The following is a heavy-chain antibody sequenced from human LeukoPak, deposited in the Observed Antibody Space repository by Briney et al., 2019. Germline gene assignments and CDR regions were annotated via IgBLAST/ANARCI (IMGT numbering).Heavy chain of an antibody. CDR2: ISWNSGSI. D-gene: IGHD4-17*01. V-gene: IGHV3-9*01. Sequence: PGRSLRLSCAASGFTFDDYAMHWVRQAPGKGLEWVSGISWNSGSIGYADSVKGRFTISRDNSKNTLYLQMNSLRAEDTAVYYCAKGSLYGDYYFDYWGQGTLVTVSS. CDR3: AKGSLYGDYYFDY. J-gene: IGHJ4*02. CDR1: GFTFDDYA.